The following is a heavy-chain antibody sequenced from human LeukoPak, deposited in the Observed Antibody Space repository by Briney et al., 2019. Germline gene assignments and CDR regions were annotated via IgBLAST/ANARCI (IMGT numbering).Heavy chain of an antibody. CDR2: IRYDGSNK. Sequence: GSLRLSFAASGFTFSNYGMHWVRQAPGQGLEGVAFIRYDGSNKYYADSVKDRLIISRDNSKDTLYLRLNSLRAEDTAMYYCAKAISYYYMDVWGKGTTVIVSS. CDR1: GFTFSNYG. J-gene: IGHJ6*03. CDR3: AKAISYYYMDV. D-gene: IGHD3-3*01. V-gene: IGHV3-30*02.